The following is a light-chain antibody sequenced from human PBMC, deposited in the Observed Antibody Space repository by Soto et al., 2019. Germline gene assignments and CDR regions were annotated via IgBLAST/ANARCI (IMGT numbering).Light chain of an antibody. CDR3: CSYAGSSTWV. CDR1: SSDVGSYNL. V-gene: IGLV2-23*01. CDR2: XXX. J-gene: IGLJ3*02. Sequence: QSALTQPASVSGSPGQSITISCTGTSSDVGSYNLVSWYQQHPGKAPKLMIYXXXXXXXXXXXXXXGSKSGNTASLTISGXXXXXXXXXYCCSYAGSSTWVFGGGTKLTVL.